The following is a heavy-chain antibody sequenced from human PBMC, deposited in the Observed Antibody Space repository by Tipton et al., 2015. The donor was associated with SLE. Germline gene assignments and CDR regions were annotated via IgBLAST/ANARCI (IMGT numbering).Heavy chain of an antibody. V-gene: IGHV4-59*11. Sequence: TLSLTCTVSGDSISGQYWGWIRQPPGKGLEWIGYIYYSGTTNYNPSLKSRVTISVDTSKNQFSLKLTSVTAADTAVYYCARGVRIAVVKGWYFDLWGRGTLVTVSS. J-gene: IGHJ2*01. CDR1: GDSISGQY. D-gene: IGHD6-19*01. CDR3: ARGVRIAVVKGWYFDL. CDR2: IYYSGTT.